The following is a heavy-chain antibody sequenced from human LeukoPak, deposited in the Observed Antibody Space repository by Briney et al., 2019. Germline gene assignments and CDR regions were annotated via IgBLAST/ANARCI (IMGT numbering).Heavy chain of an antibody. CDR1: GFTFSSYG. J-gene: IGHJ4*02. Sequence: SGGSLRLSCAASGFTFSSYGMHWVRQAPGKGLEWVAVIWYDGSNKYYADSVKGRFTISRDNSKNTLYLQVNSLRAEDTAVYYCAKDNGNYYDSSGYDYWGQGTLVTVSS. CDR3: AKDNGNYYDSSGYDY. CDR2: IWYDGSNK. D-gene: IGHD3-22*01. V-gene: IGHV3-30*02.